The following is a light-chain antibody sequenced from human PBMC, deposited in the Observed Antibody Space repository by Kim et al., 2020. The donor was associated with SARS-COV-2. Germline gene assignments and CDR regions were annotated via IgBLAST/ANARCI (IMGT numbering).Light chain of an antibody. CDR2: LGS. J-gene: IGKJ5*01. CDR1: QILLYSNGYNY. Sequence: EPASISCRSSQILLYSNGYNYLDWYLQKPGQSPHLLIYLGSHRASGVPERFSGSGSGTDFTLKISRVEAEDVGVYYCMQGLQTPVFGQGTRLEIK. CDR3: MQGLQTPV. V-gene: IGKV2-28*01.